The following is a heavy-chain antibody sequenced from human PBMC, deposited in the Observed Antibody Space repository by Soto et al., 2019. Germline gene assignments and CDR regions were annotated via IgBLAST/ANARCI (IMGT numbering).Heavy chain of an antibody. V-gene: IGHV4-34*01. Sequence: PPENLALSCAFYGGSFGVYYWAWIGQPPGKGLEWIGEINHSGSTNYNPSLKSRVTISVDTSKNQFSLKLRSVTAADTAVYYCTKKQLVLGSWYYYGMDVWGQGTTVTVSS. D-gene: IGHD6-13*01. CDR3: TKKQLVLGSWYYYGMDV. CDR1: GGSFGVYY. CDR2: INHSGST. J-gene: IGHJ6*02.